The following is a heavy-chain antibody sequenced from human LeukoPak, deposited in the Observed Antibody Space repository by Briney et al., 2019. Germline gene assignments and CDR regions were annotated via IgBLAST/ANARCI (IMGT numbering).Heavy chain of an antibody. V-gene: IGHV3-23*01. CDR1: GFIPKDYP. Sequence: GGPLGLSCAASGFIPKDYPMSWFRKPPGKGLGWVSSISAGGGGIYYADSVKGRFTVSRDDSKNTLYLQMNSLRVEDTALYYCAKESNGRRFDFDYWGQGTLATVSS. CDR3: AKESNGRRFDFDY. J-gene: IGHJ4*02. D-gene: IGHD1-26*01. CDR2: ISAGGGGI.